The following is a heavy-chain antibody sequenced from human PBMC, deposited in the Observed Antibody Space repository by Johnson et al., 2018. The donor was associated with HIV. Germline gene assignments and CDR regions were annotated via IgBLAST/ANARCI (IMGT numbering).Heavy chain of an antibody. J-gene: IGHJ3*01. D-gene: IGHD6-6*01. CDR1: GFTFSSYE. V-gene: IGHV3-48*03. Sequence: VQLVESGGGLVQPGGSLRLSCAASGFTFSSYEMNWVRQAPGKGLEWVSYISSSGSTIYYADSVKGRFTISRDNAKNSLYLQMNSLRLEDTAIYYCARVSYSSLALDFWGQGTVVTASS. CDR3: ARVSYSSLALDF. CDR2: ISSSGSTI.